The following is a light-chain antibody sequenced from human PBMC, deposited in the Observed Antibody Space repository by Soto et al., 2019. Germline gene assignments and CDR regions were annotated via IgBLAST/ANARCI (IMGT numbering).Light chain of an antibody. V-gene: IGLV2-14*01. CDR2: EVS. CDR1: ISDVGGYNY. CDR3: SSYTNLNTRV. J-gene: IGLJ3*02. Sequence: QSALTQPASVSGSPGQSITISCTGTISDVGGYNYVSWYQQHPGKGPKLMIYEVSNRPSGVSNRFSGSKSGNTASLTISGLQAEDEADYYCSSYTNLNTRVFGGGTKLTVL.